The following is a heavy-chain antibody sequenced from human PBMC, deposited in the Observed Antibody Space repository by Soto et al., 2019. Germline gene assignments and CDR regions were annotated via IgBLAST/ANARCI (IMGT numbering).Heavy chain of an antibody. CDR2: IYYSGST. D-gene: IGHD3-3*01. Sequence: SETLSLTCTVSGGSISSYYWSWIRQPPGKGLEWIGYIYYSGSTNYNPSLKSRVTISVDTSKNQFSLKLSSVTAADTAVYYCARSPRDFWSGYYTWGQGTLVTVSS. V-gene: IGHV4-59*01. J-gene: IGHJ5*02. CDR1: GGSISSYY. CDR3: ARSPRDFWSGYYT.